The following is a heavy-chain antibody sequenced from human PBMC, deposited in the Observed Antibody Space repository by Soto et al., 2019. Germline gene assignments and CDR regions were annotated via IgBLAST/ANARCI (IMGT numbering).Heavy chain of an antibody. V-gene: IGHV4-34*01. Sequence: SETLSLTCAVYGGSFSGYYWSWIRQPPGKGLEWIGEINHSGSTNYNPSLKSRVTISVDTSKNQFSLKLSSVTAADTAVYYCARAGSSSARWFDPWGQGTLVTVS. D-gene: IGHD6-13*01. CDR2: INHSGST. CDR3: ARAGSSSARWFDP. CDR1: GGSFSGYY. J-gene: IGHJ5*02.